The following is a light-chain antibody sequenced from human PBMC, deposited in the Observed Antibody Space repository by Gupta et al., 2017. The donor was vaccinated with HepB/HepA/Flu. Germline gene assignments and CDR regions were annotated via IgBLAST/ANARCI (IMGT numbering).Light chain of an antibody. J-gene: IGLJ2*01. V-gene: IGLV2-18*02. CDR1: SSDVGSYNR. Sequence: QSALTQPPSVSGSPGQSVPISCTGTSSDVGSYNRVSWYQQPPGTAPKLMIYEVSNRPSGVPDRFSGSKSGNTASLTISGLQAEDEADYYCSSYTSSSTLNVLFGGGTKLTVL. CDR3: SSYTSSSTLNVL. CDR2: EVS.